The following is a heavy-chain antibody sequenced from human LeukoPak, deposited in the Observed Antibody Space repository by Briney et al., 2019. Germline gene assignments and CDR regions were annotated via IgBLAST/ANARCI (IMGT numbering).Heavy chain of an antibody. D-gene: IGHD2-2*01. CDR3: ARVVRVPVACFDY. CDR1: GFTVSSNY. J-gene: IGHJ4*02. Sequence: GGSLRLSCAASGFTVSSNYMSWVRQAPGKGLEWVSVIYSGGTTYYADSVKGRFAISRDNSKNTLYLQMNSLRAEDTAVYYCARVVRVPVACFDYWGQGTLVTVSS. V-gene: IGHV3-66*01. CDR2: IYSGGTT.